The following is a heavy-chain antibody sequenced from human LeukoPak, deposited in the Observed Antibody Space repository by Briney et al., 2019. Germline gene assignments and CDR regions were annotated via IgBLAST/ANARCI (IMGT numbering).Heavy chain of an antibody. J-gene: IGHJ5*02. CDR3: ARVPRGWLTWFDP. V-gene: IGHV1-18*01. D-gene: IGHD6-19*01. CDR1: GYTFTSYG. Sequence: ASVKVSCKASGYTFTSYGMSWVRQAPGQGLEWMGWINAYNGNTNYAQKLQGRVTMTTDTSTSTAYMELRSLRSDDTAVYYCARVPRGWLTWFDPWGQGTLVTASS. CDR2: INAYNGNT.